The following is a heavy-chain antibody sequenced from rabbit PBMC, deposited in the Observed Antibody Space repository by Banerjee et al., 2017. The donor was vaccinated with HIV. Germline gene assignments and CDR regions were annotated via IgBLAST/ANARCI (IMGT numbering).Heavy chain of an antibody. Sequence: QSLEESGGDLVKPGASLTLTCKASGFSYSGGYDMCWGRQAPGQGLEWIACIYTGHGGTYYASWAKGRFTISKTSSTTVTLQMTSLTAADTATYFCASASVVHGFGGPDTFDPWGPGTLVTVS. CDR3: ASASVVHGFGGPDTFDP. CDR2: IYTGHGGT. CDR1: GFSYSGGYD. V-gene: IGHV1S40*01. J-gene: IGHJ2*01. D-gene: IGHD3-1*01.